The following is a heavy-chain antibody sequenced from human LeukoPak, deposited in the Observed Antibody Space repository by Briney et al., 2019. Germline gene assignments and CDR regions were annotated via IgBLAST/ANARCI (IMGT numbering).Heavy chain of an antibody. CDR3: ARDLGDSSGLIWGNYYYGMDV. D-gene: IGHD3-22*01. V-gene: IGHV4-39*07. CDR2: IYYDGST. Sequence: PSETLSLTCTVSGGSISITNYYWGWFRQPPGKGLEWIGNIYYDGSTYYNPSLKSRVTISPDTSKNHFSLKLSSVTAADTAVYCCARDLGDSSGLIWGNYYYGMDVWGQGTTVTVSS. CDR1: GGSISITNYY. J-gene: IGHJ6*02.